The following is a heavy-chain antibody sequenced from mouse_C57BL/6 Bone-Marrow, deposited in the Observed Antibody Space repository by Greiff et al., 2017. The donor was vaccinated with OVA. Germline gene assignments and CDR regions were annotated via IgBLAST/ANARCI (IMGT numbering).Heavy chain of an antibody. D-gene: IGHD1-1*01. CDR3: ARNYYGSNFYWYFDV. V-gene: IGHV1-55*01. CDR2: IRPGGGYT. J-gene: IGHJ1*03. CDR1: GYTFTSYW. Sequence: VQLQQPGAELVKPGASVKLSCKASGYTFTSYWMTWVKQRPGQGLEWIGAIRPGGGYTNYHDKFKGKATLTVDKSSSTAYMQLSSLTSEDSDVYYGARNYYGSNFYWYFDVWGTGTTVTVAS.